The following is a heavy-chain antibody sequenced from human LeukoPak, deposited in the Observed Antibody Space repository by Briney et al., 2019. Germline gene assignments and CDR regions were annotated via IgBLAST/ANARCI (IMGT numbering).Heavy chain of an antibody. D-gene: IGHD3-16*01. V-gene: IGHV3-23*01. J-gene: IGHJ4*02. CDR3: ARDRLGFDY. CDR2: ISRSGDRT. Sequence: GGSLRLSCAASGFTLSNSAMSWVRQAPGKGLEWVSAISRSGDRTFYADSVKGRFTISRDSSIDTLFLEMNSLRAEDTAVYYCARDRLGFDYWGQGTLVTVSS. CDR1: GFTLSNSA.